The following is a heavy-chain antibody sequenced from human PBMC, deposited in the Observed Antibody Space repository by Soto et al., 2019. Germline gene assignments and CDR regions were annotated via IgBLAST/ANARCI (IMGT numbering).Heavy chain of an antibody. CDR2: IYYTGKT. CDR1: GGSLISGGYY. Sequence: PSATLSLTCTFSGGSLISGGYYWTLLRQLPGKGLEGIGYIYYTGKTYYNPALKSRVAISVDTSKNQFSLKLSSVTAADTARKFCSRVFAGSFGDWGQGDLVTVYS. J-gene: IGHJ4*02. V-gene: IGHV4-31*03. CDR3: SRVFAGSFGD. D-gene: IGHD2-21*01.